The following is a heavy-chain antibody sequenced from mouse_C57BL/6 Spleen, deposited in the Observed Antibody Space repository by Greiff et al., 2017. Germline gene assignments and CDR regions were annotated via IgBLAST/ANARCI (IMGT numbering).Heavy chain of an antibody. CDR2: ISYDGSN. V-gene: IGHV3-6*01. D-gene: IGHD2-4*01. J-gene: IGHJ3*01. CDR1: GYSITSGYY. CDR3: ASGLRPAWFAY. Sequence: EVKLMESGPGLVKPSQSLSLTCSVTGYSITSGYYWYWIRQSPGNKLEWMGYISYDGSNNYNPSLKNRISITRDTSKNQFFLKLNSMTTEDTATYYCASGLRPAWFAYWGQGTLVTVSA.